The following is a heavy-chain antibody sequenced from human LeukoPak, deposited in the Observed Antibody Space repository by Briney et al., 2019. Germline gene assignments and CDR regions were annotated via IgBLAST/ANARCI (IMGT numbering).Heavy chain of an antibody. CDR1: GYTFTGRY. Sequence: GASVKVSCKASGYTFTGRYIHWVRQAPGQGLEWMGWINPNNGDTKYAQKFQGRVTMTRYTSFSTAYMVLSSLRSDDTAVYFCTSDISGLDAFDVWGQGTMVTVSS. CDR2: INPNNGDT. D-gene: IGHD3-10*01. J-gene: IGHJ3*01. V-gene: IGHV1-2*02. CDR3: TSDISGLDAFDV.